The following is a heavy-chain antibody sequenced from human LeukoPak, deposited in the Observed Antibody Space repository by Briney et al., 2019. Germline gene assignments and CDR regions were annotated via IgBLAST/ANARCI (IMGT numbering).Heavy chain of an antibody. V-gene: IGHV3-30-3*02. Sequence: PGGSLRLSCAASGFTFSSYAMHWVRQAPGKGLEWVAVISYDGSNKYYADSVKGRVTISRDNSKNTLYLQMNSLRAEDTAVYYCAKISSPWWVTTRRYFDYWGQGTLVTVSS. CDR1: GFTFSSYA. CDR3: AKISSPWWVTTRRYFDY. D-gene: IGHD4-17*01. J-gene: IGHJ4*02. CDR2: ISYDGSNK.